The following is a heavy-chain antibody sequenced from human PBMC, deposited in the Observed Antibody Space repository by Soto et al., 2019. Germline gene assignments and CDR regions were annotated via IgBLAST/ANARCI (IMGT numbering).Heavy chain of an antibody. CDR1: GFTFSSCA. CDR3: AKDLHDTSGHYPDDVYYGMDV. CDR2: ISGSGGST. V-gene: IGHV3-23*01. Sequence: GGSLRLSCSASGFTFSSCAMSWVRQAPGKGLEWVSGISGSGGSTYYADSVKGRFTISRDNSKNTLYLQMNSLRAEDTAVYYCAKDLHDTSGHYPDDVYYGMDVWGQGTTVTVSS. D-gene: IGHD3-22*01. J-gene: IGHJ6*02.